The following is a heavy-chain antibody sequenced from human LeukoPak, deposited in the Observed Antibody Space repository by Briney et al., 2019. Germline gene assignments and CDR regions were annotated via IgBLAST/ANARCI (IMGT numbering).Heavy chain of an antibody. V-gene: IGHV3-53*01. CDR2: IYSGGST. D-gene: IGHD3-10*01. J-gene: IGHJ5*02. CDR3: ARDGRGENWFDP. Sequence: RGSLRLSCAASGFTVSSNYMSWVRQAPGKGLEWVSVIYSGGSTYYADSVKGRFTISRDNSKNTLYLQMNSLRAEDTAVYYCARDGRGENWFDPWGQGTLVTVSS. CDR1: GFTVSSNY.